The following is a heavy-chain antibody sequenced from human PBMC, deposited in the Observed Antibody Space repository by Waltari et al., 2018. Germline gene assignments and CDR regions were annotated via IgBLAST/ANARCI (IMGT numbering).Heavy chain of an antibody. D-gene: IGHD2-15*01. CDR1: GFTFSDYS. V-gene: IGHV3-48*01. CDR3: TRPFLYCSGGSCHFYGMDV. CDR2: ISSSSATI. J-gene: IGHJ6*02. Sequence: EVQLVESGGGLVQPGGSLRLSCAASGFTFSDYSMNWVRQAPGKGLEWVSYISSSSATIYYAVSVKGRFTTSRDNVRNSLYLQMNSLRAEDTAEYYCTRPFLYCSGGSCHFYGMDVWGQGTTVTVSS.